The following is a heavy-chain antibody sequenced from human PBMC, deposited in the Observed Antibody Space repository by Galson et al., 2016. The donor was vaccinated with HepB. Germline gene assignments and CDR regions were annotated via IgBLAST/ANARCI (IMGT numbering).Heavy chain of an antibody. J-gene: IGHJ6*03. CDR1: GDSVSSNSAA. Sequence: CAISGDSVSSNSAAWNWIRQSPSRGLEWLGRTYYRSKWYNDYAVSVKSRITINPDTSKNQFSLQLNSVTPGDTAVYYCARDETRYNSSLNYYYYYYMDVWGKGTPVTVSS. CDR3: ARDETRYNSSLNYYYYYYMDV. CDR2: TYYRSKWYN. V-gene: IGHV6-1*01. D-gene: IGHD6-13*01.